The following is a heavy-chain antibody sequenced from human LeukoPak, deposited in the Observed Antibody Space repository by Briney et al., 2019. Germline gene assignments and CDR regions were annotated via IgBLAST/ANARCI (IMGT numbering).Heavy chain of an antibody. J-gene: IGHJ3*02. Sequence: SETLSLTCSLSGGSISSSSYYWSWVRQPPGKGLEWIGNIYNDGSPYYNPSLKSRVTISVDTSKIQFSLRLTSMTAADTAVYYCARLVLGYCSSTSCYRGAFDIWGQGTMVTVSS. CDR2: IYNDGSP. CDR1: GGSISSSSYY. CDR3: ARLVLGYCSSTSCYRGAFDI. V-gene: IGHV4-39*07. D-gene: IGHD2-2*01.